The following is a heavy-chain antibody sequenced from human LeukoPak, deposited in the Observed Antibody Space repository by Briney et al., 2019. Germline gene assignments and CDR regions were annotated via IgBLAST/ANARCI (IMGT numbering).Heavy chain of an antibody. CDR2: IYYSGST. CDR3: AANRYSSSWTPGY. D-gene: IGHD6-13*01. Sequence: PSETLSLTCTVSGGSISSYYWSWIRQPPGKGLEWIGYIYYSGSTNYNPSLKSRVTISVDTSKNQFSLKLSSVTAADTAVYYCAANRYSSSWTPGYWGQGTLVAVSS. J-gene: IGHJ4*02. V-gene: IGHV4-59*08. CDR1: GGSISSYY.